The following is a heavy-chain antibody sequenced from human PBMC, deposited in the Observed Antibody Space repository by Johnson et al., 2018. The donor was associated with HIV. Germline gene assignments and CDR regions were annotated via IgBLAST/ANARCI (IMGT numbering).Heavy chain of an antibody. D-gene: IGHD3-22*01. J-gene: IGHJ3*02. CDR2: ISYDGSNK. CDR1: GFTFSSYG. V-gene: IGHV3-30*18. Sequence: QVQLVESGGGVVQPERSLRLSCAASGFTFSSYGMHWVRQAPGKGLEWVAVISYDGSNKYYADSVKGRFTISRDNSKNTLYLPMNSLRAEDTAVYYCAKDSFFYDSAFDIWGQGTMVTVSS. CDR3: AKDSFFYDSAFDI.